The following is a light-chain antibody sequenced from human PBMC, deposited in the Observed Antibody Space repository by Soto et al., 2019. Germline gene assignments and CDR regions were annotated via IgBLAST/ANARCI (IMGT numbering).Light chain of an antibody. V-gene: IGLV2-14*01. CDR2: DVS. J-gene: IGLJ1*01. Sequence: QSVLTHAASVSGSPGQWISISCTGTSIDVVCYNYVSWYQQHPGKAPKPMIYDVSNRPSGVSNRFSGSKSGNTASLTISGLQAEDEADYYCSSYTSSSTYVFGTGTKVTGL. CDR1: SIDVVCYNY. CDR3: SSYTSSSTYV.